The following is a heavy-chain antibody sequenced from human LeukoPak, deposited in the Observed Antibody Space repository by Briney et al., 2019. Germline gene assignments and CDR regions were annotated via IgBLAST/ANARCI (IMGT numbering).Heavy chain of an antibody. J-gene: IGHJ4*02. Sequence: GGSRRLSCTASGFSLGSYWMSWVRQAPGKGLEWVANINQDASRKYYAGSETGRFSVSRDNAQNSLHLQMDSLRAEDTAVYYCVREGHNLFEYWGQGTLVTVSS. V-gene: IGHV3-7*03. D-gene: IGHD5-24*01. CDR2: INQDASRK. CDR1: GFSLGSYW. CDR3: VREGHNLFEY.